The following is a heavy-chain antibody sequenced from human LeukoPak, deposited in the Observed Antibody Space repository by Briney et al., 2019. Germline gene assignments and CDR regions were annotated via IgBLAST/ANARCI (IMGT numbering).Heavy chain of an antibody. Sequence: GGSLRLSCAASGFIFDDFGMSWVRQAPGKGLEWVSGINWNGGSTSYADSVKGRFTISRDNAKNSLYLQMNSLRAEDTAFYYCARDKAAVGTLFDYWGQGALVTVSS. D-gene: IGHD6-13*01. CDR2: INWNGGST. CDR3: ARDKAAVGTLFDY. V-gene: IGHV3-20*04. CDR1: GFIFDDFG. J-gene: IGHJ4*02.